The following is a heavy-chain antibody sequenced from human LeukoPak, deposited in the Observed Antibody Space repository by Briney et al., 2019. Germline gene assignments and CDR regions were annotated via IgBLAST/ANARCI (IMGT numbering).Heavy chain of an antibody. V-gene: IGHV3-33*01. CDR3: ARWGDGSKLDY. Sequence: PGGSLRLSCAASGSTFRNHGMYWVRQAPGKGLEWVAVIWYDGSTTYYGDAVKGRFTISRDNSKDTLYLQMNSLRVEDTAVYYCARWGDGSKLDYWGQGTLVTVSS. CDR1: GSTFRNHG. CDR2: IWYDGSTT. J-gene: IGHJ4*02. D-gene: IGHD2-21*02.